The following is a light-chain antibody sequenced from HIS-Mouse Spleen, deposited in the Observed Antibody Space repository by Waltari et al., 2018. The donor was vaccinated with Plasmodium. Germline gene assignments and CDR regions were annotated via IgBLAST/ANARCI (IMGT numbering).Light chain of an antibody. CDR3: CSYAGSSTFVV. CDR2: EGS. V-gene: IGLV2-23*03. J-gene: IGLJ2*01. Sequence: QSALTQPASVSGSPGQSITISCPGTSSDVGSYNLVSWYQQQPGKAPKLMSYEGSKRPLGVSNRVSGSKSGNTASLTLSGLQAEDEADYCCCSYAGSSTFVVFGGGTKLTVL. CDR1: SSDVGSYNL.